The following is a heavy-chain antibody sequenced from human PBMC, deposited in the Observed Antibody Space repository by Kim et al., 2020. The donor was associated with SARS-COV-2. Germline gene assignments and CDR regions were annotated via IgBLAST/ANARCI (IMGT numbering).Heavy chain of an antibody. CDR3: AREYYDKSGSLPFDH. J-gene: IGHJ4*02. V-gene: IGHV3-48*03. Sequence: GGSLRLSCVASGFRLSDYEMNWVRQAPGGGLEWLSYISHGGETVYYADSVRGRFTISRDNARNSLYLQMNSLRAEDAGVYYCAREYYDKSGSLPFDHWGQGTLVTVSS. D-gene: IGHD3-22*01. CDR2: ISHGGETV. CDR1: GFRLSDYE.